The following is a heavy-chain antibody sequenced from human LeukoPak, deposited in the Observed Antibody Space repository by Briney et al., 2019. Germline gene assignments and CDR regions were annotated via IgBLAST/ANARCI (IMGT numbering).Heavy chain of an antibody. CDR1: GFTFSSYG. D-gene: IGHD4-17*01. Sequence: GGTLRLSCAASGFTFSSYGMSWVRQAPGKGLEWVSAISGSGGSTYYADSVKGRFTISRDNSKNTLYLQMNSLRAEDTAVYYCEKDGWDYGDYVDAFDIWGQGTMVTVSS. CDR2: ISGSGGST. J-gene: IGHJ3*02. V-gene: IGHV3-23*01. CDR3: EKDGWDYGDYVDAFDI.